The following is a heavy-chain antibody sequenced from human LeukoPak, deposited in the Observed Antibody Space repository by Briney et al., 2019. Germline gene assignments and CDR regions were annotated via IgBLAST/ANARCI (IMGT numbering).Heavy chain of an antibody. CDR1: GFPFNVYY. D-gene: IGHD3-22*01. Sequence: PGGSLRLPCAVSGFPFNVYYMSWIRQAPGKGLEWISYIGLNGYPLDYADSVKGRFTISRDNANNLLYLDMDSLTAEDTAVYYCARKDFSSGSFNYWGQGSLVTVSS. J-gene: IGHJ4*02. CDR2: IGLNGYPL. CDR3: ARKDFSSGSFNY. V-gene: IGHV3-11*04.